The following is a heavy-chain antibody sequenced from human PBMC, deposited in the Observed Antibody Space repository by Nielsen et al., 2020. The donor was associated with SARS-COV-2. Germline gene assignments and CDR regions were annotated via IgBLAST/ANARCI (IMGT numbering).Heavy chain of an antibody. CDR3: ARVGYSSGWTPHYYYCMDV. Sequence: WIRQPPGKGLEWIGEINHSGSTNYNPSLKSRVTILVDTSKNQFSLKLSPVTAADTAVYYCARVGYSSGWTPHYYYCMDVWGKGTTVTVSS. J-gene: IGHJ6*03. CDR2: INHSGST. D-gene: IGHD6-19*01. V-gene: IGHV4-34*01.